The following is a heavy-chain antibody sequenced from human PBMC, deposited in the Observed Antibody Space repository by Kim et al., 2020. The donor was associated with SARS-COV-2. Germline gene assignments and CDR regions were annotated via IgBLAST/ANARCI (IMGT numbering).Heavy chain of an antibody. CDR3: ARGDESAYYYDSSGYEGVGAFDI. V-gene: IGHV3-21*01. CDR2: ISSSSSYI. J-gene: IGHJ3*02. Sequence: GGSLRLSCAASGFTFSSYSMNWVRQAPGKGLEWFSSISSSSSYIYYADSVKGRFTISRDNAKTSLYLQMNSLRAEDTAVYYCARGDESAYYYDSSGYEGVGAFDIWGQGTMVTVSS. CDR1: GFTFSSYS. D-gene: IGHD3-22*01.